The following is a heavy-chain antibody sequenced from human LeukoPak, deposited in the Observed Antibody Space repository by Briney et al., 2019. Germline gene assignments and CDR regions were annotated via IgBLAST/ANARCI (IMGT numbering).Heavy chain of an antibody. J-gene: IGHJ4*02. CDR1: GFTFSSYS. Sequence: KTGGSLRLSCAASGFTFSSYSMNWVRQAPGKGLEWVSSISSSSSYIYYADSVKGRFTISRDNAKNSLYLQMNSLRAEDTAVYYCASSRIAAAGGDYFDYWGQGTWSPSPQ. CDR2: ISSSSSYI. D-gene: IGHD6-13*01. V-gene: IGHV3-21*01. CDR3: ASSRIAAAGGDYFDY.